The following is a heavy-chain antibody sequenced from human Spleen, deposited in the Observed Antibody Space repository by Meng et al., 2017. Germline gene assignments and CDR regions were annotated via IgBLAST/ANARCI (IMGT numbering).Heavy chain of an antibody. CDR3: ARGPTTMAHDFDY. Sequence: HVQLQEWGVGLFKPSETLSLICVVSGGSFSDYYWSGIRQPPGKGLEWLGEINHSGNTNYNPSLESRATISVDTSQNNLSLKLSSVTAADSAVYYCARGPTTMAHDFDYWGQGTLVTASS. J-gene: IGHJ4*02. D-gene: IGHD4-11*01. CDR2: INHSGNT. V-gene: IGHV4-34*01. CDR1: GGSFSDYY.